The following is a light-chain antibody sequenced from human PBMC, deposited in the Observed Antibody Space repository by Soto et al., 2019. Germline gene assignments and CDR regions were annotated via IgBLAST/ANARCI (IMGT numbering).Light chain of an antibody. CDR3: QQYVNSPQT. V-gene: IGKV3-20*01. Sequence: EIVLTQSPGTLSLSPGGRATLSCRASQSVSSNYLAWYQQKPGQAPRLLIYGASSRATGIPDSFNGSVSGTDFTLTISRLEPEDFSVYYCQQYVNSPQTFGQGTKVEI. J-gene: IGKJ1*01. CDR1: QSVSSNY. CDR2: GAS.